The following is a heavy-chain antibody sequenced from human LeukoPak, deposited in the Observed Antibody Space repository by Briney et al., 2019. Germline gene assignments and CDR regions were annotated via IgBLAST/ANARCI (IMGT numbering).Heavy chain of an antibody. CDR3: AKDRAVMITHWFDP. CDR1: GFTFSSYA. V-gene: IGHV3-23*01. D-gene: IGHD3-16*01. J-gene: IGHJ5*02. CDR2: ISGSGGTT. Sequence: GGSLRLSCAASGFTFSSYAMSWVRQAPGEGLEWVSAISGSGGTTYYADSVKGRFTISRDNSKNTLYLQMNSLRAEDTAEYYCAKDRAVMITHWFDPWGQGTLVIVSS.